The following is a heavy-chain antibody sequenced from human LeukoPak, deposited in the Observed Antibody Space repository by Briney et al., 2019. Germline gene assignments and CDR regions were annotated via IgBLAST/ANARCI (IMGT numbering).Heavy chain of an antibody. CDR3: ARGGYYYDSSGYSPADECFDY. D-gene: IGHD3-22*01. J-gene: IGHJ4*02. CDR1: GYTFTDYG. CDR2: MNTGNGDA. Sequence: GASVKVSCKTSGYTFTDYGMHWVRQAPGQRLEWMAWMNTGNGDAKYSQKFQGRVIITRDTSASTAYMELSSLRSEDTAVYYCARGGYYYDSSGYSPADECFDYWGQGTLVTVSS. V-gene: IGHV1-3*04.